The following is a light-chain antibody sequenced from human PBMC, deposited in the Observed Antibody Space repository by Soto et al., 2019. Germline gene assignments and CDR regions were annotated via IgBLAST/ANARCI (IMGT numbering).Light chain of an antibody. V-gene: IGKV3-15*01. Sequence: EIVMTQSPATLSVSPGDRATLSCRASQGVTRTLAWYQQKPGQPPRLLIYGASSRATGIPARFSGSGSGTEFTLTISSLESEDFAVYYCQQYIYWPFTFGPGTKVDVK. J-gene: IGKJ3*01. CDR1: QGVTRT. CDR2: GAS. CDR3: QQYIYWPFT.